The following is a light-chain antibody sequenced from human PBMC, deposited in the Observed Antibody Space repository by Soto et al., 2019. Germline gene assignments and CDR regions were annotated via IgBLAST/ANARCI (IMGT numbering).Light chain of an antibody. CDR1: SGDIGAYNY. J-gene: IGLJ3*02. CDR2: DVN. Sequence: QSALTQPRSVSGSPGQSVTFSCTGTSGDIGAYNYVSWYQFHPGKAPKMILYDVNKRPSGVPDRFSGSKSGNTASLTISWLQAEDEADYYCCSYAHTSRVFGGGTKLTVL. V-gene: IGLV2-11*01. CDR3: CSYAHTSRV.